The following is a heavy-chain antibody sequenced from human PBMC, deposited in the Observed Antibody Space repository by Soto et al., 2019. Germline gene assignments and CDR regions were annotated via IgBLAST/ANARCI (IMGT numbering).Heavy chain of an antibody. Sequence: PGGSLRLSCAASGVIFRSYAMSWVRQAPGKGLEWVSSISGSGGSTEYADSVKGRFTISRDNAKKSLYLEMHSLRAEDTAVYYCARYAAEVTTFFDHWGQGTLVTVSS. D-gene: IGHD4-17*01. V-gene: IGHV3-23*01. J-gene: IGHJ4*02. CDR3: ARYAAEVTTFFDH. CDR1: GVIFRSYA. CDR2: ISGSGGST.